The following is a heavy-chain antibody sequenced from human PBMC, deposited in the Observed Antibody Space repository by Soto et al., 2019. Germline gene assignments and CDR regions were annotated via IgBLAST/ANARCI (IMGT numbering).Heavy chain of an antibody. CDR1: GFTFSSYS. Sequence: ESGGGLVKPGGSLRLSCAASGFTFSSYSMNWVRQAPGKGLEWVSSISSSSSYIYYADSVKGRFTISRDNAKNSLYLQMNSLRAEDTAVYYCASGTHYYGSGSYLNWGQGTLVTVSS. V-gene: IGHV3-21*01. D-gene: IGHD3-10*01. J-gene: IGHJ4*02. CDR3: ASGTHYYGSGSYLN. CDR2: ISSSSSYI.